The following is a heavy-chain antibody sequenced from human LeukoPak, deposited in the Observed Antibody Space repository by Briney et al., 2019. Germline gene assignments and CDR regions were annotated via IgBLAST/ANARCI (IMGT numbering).Heavy chain of an antibody. CDR2: IRSKIDGGAT. Sequence: GGSLRLSCAASGFNVNNAWMSWVRQAPGKGLEWVGRIRSKIDGGATDYAAPVKGRYTISRDDSKNTLYLQINSLKIEDTAMYYCYTSITDYWGQGTLVTVSS. CDR3: YTSITDY. CDR1: GFNVNNAW. J-gene: IGHJ4*02. V-gene: IGHV3-15*07. D-gene: IGHD2-21*01.